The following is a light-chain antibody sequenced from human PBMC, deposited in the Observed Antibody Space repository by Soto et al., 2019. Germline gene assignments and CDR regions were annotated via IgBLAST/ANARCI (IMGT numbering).Light chain of an antibody. CDR3: SSYTSSSTVI. Sequence: QSALTQPASVSGSPGQSITISCTGTSRDIGGFNYVSWYQQHPGNAPKLMIYEVSNRPSGVSNRFSGSKSDNTASLTISGLQAEDEADYYCSSYTSSSTVIFGGGTKHTVL. CDR2: EVS. J-gene: IGLJ2*01. V-gene: IGLV2-14*01. CDR1: SRDIGGFNY.